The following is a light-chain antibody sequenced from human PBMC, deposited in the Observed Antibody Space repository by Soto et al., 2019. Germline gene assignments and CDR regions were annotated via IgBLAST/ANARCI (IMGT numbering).Light chain of an antibody. CDR2: DAS. Sequence: EIVLTQSPATLSLSPGESVTLSCRASQAVSNYLAWYQQKPGQAPRLLIYDASNRATGIPARFSGSGSGTDFTLTISSLEPEDFALYYCQQHMTWPRFTFGPGTKVDIK. CDR3: QQHMTWPRFT. J-gene: IGKJ3*01. V-gene: IGKV3-11*01. CDR1: QAVSNY.